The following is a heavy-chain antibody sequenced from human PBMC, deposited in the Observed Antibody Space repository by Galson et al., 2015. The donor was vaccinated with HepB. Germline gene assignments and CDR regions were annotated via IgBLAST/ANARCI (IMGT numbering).Heavy chain of an antibody. J-gene: IGHJ4*02. CDR1: GFTFSSYS. Sequence: SLRLSCAASGFTFSSYSMNWVRQAPGKGLEWVAVIWHDGDNKFYADSVKGRFTVSRDNSKGTLSLQMNSLRAEDTAMYYCASEMRESPTHWSQGTLVTVSS. CDR3: ASEMRESPTH. V-gene: IGHV3-33*08. D-gene: IGHD3-10*01. CDR2: IWHDGDNK.